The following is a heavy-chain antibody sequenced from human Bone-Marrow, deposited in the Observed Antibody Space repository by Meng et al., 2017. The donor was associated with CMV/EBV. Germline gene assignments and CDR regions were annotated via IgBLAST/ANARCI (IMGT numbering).Heavy chain of an antibody. CDR1: GYTLTELS. CDR3: ARDHGDTAFDY. V-gene: IGHV1-24*01. D-gene: IGHD5-18*01. CDR2: FDPEDGET. Sequence: VQLVQSGAEVKKPGASVKVSCKVSGYTLTELSMHWVRQAPGKGLEWMGGFDPEDGETIYAQKFQGRVTITADESTSTAYMELSSLRSEDTAVYYCARDHGDTAFDYWGQGTLVTVSS. J-gene: IGHJ4*02.